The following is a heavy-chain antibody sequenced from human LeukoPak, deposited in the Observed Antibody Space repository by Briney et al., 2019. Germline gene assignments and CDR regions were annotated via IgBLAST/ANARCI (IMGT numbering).Heavy chain of an antibody. V-gene: IGHV1-69*05. CDR1: GGTFSSYA. CDR3: AIPGYYYDSSGYYYADY. Sequence: GSSVKVSCEASGGTFSSYAISWVRQAPGQGLEWMGRIIPIFGTANYAQKFQGRVTITTDESTSTAYMELSSLRSEDTAVYYCAIPGYYYDSSGYYYADYWGQGTLVTVSS. J-gene: IGHJ4*02. D-gene: IGHD3-22*01. CDR2: IIPIFGTA.